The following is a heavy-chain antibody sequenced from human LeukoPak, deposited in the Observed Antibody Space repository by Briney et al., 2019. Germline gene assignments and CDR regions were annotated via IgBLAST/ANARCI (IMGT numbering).Heavy chain of an antibody. V-gene: IGHV3-7*04. CDR3: ATGFGESVP. CDR2: MNESGGGR. CDR1: GFTFSSAW. D-gene: IGHD3-10*01. Sequence: QSGGSLRLSCAASGFTFSSAWMTWLRQTPENGLEFVAHMNESGGGRFYVDSAKGRFTISRDDTQNSVYLQMNRMRVEDTALYYCATGFGESVPWGQGTLVTVSS. J-gene: IGHJ5*02.